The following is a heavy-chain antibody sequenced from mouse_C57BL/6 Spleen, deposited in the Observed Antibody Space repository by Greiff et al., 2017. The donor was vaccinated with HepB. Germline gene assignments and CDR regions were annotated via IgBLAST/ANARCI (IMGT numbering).Heavy chain of an antibody. V-gene: IGHV7-3*01. Sequence: DVMLVESGGGLVQPGGSLSLSCAASGFTFTDYYMSWVRQPPGKALEWLGFIRNKANGYTTEYSASVKGRFTISRDNSQSILYLQMNALRAEDSATYYCARYLDYSMDYWGQGTSVTVSS. J-gene: IGHJ4*01. CDR1: GFTFTDYY. CDR2: IRNKANGYTT. CDR3: ARYLDYSMDY. D-gene: IGHD1-1*01.